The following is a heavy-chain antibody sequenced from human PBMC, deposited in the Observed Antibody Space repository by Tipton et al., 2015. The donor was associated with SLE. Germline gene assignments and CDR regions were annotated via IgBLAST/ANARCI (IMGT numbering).Heavy chain of an antibody. V-gene: IGHV1-8*01. CDR2: MNPNSGNT. Sequence: QLVQSGPEVKKPGASVKVSCKASGYTFTSYDINWVRQATGQGLEWMGWMNPNSGNTGYAQKFQGRVTMTRNTSISTAYMELSSLRSEDTAVYYCARGRYYDFWSGYSAFGFDYWGQGTLVTVSS. CDR3: ARGRYYDFWSGYSAFGFDY. CDR1: GYTFTSYD. D-gene: IGHD3-3*01. J-gene: IGHJ4*02.